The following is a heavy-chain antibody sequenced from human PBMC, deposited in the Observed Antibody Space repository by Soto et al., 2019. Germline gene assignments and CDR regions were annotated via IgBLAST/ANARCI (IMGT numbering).Heavy chain of an antibody. V-gene: IGHV1-18*04. CDR1: ASTFTGYT. J-gene: IGHJ5*02. Sequence: QVHLVQSGTEVKEPGASVKVSCKASASTFTGYTINWVRQAPGQGLEWMGWISTFNGNTKYAGNFEGRVTITTNTTTTTRYLELTSLTFDDTAVYFCARGTVTSGRWFGPWGQGTLVSVSS. D-gene: IGHD4-17*01. CDR2: ISTFNGNT. CDR3: ARGTVTSGRWFGP.